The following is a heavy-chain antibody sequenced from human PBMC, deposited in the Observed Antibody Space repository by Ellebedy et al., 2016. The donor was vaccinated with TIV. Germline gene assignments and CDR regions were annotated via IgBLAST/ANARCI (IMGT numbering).Heavy chain of an antibody. D-gene: IGHD3-10*01. J-gene: IGHJ5*02. CDR2: IIPIFGTA. Sequence: AASVKVSCKASGGTFSSYAISWVRQAPGQGLEWMGGIIPIFGTANYAQKFQGRVTITADESTSTAYMELSSLRSEDTAVYYCAWASGSYYQGGFDPWGQGTLVTVSS. CDR1: GGTFSSYA. CDR3: AWASGSYYQGGFDP. V-gene: IGHV1-69*13.